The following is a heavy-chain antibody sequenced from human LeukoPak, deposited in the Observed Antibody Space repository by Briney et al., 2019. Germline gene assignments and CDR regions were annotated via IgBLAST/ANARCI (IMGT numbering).Heavy chain of an antibody. CDR2: ISSSGGTT. Sequence: PGGSLRLSCAASGFTFSIYAMSWVRQAPGKGLEWVAAISSSGGTTYYADSMRGRFSISRDNSKSMLYLEMSSLRADDTAVYYCAKVAARRDYGAYFEYWGQGTQVTVSS. V-gene: IGHV3-23*01. D-gene: IGHD5-24*01. CDR3: AKVAARRDYGAYFEY. CDR1: GFTFSIYA. J-gene: IGHJ4*02.